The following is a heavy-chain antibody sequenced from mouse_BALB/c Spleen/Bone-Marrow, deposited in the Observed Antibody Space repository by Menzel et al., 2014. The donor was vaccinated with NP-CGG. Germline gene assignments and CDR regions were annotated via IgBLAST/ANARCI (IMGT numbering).Heavy chain of an antibody. CDR3: ARWRYYFDY. V-gene: IGHV1-87*01. Sequence: QVQLQQSGAELARPGASVKLSCKASGYTFTSYWMQWVKRRPGQGLEWIGAIYPGDGDTRYTQKFKGKATLTADKSSSTAYMQLSSLASEDSAVYYCARWRYYFDYWGQGTTLTVSS. CDR2: IYPGDGDT. CDR1: GYTFTSYW. D-gene: IGHD2-3*01. J-gene: IGHJ2*01.